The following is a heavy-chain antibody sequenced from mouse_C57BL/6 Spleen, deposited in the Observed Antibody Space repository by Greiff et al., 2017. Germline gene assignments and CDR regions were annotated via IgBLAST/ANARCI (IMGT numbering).Heavy chain of an antibody. D-gene: IGHD1-1*01. CDR2: ISNGGGST. V-gene: IGHV5-12*01. J-gene: IGHJ4*01. Sequence: EVQLVESGGGLVQPGGSLKLSCAASGFTFSDYYMYWVRQTPEKRLEWVAYISNGGGSTYYPDTVKGRFTISRDNAKNTLYLQMSRLKSEDTAMYYCARWYYGSDYYAMDYWGQGTSVTVSS. CDR1: GFTFSDYY. CDR3: ARWYYGSDYYAMDY.